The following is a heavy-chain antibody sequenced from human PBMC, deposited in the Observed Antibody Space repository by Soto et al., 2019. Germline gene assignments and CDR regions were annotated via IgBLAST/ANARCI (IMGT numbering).Heavy chain of an antibody. V-gene: IGHV3-23*01. CDR3: AKVERYYYDSSGYYSSPLF. J-gene: IGHJ4*02. Sequence: EVQLLESGGGLVQPGGSLRLSCAASGFTLSSYAMSWVRQAPGKGLEWVSAISGSGGTTYYADSVKGRFTISRDTSKKTLYLQMTSLSVEDTAVYYCAKVERYYYDSSGYYSSPLFWGQGTLVTVSS. D-gene: IGHD3-22*01. CDR2: ISGSGGTT. CDR1: GFTLSSYA.